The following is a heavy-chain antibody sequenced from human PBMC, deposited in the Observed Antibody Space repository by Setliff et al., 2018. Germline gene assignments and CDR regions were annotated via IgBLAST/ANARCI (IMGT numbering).Heavy chain of an antibody. CDR1: GYTFTSYD. Sequence: ASVKVSCKASGYTFTSYDINWVRQATGQGLEWMGWMNPNSGNTGYAQKFQGRVTITRNTSISTAYMELRSLRSEDTAVYYCATVEAITIAAAGTTIFDYWGQGTLVTVSS. D-gene: IGHD6-13*01. J-gene: IGHJ4*02. CDR2: MNPNSGNT. CDR3: ATVEAITIAAAGTTIFDY. V-gene: IGHV1-8*03.